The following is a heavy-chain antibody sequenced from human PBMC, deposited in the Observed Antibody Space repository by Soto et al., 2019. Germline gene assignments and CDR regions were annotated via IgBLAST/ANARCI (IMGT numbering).Heavy chain of an antibody. D-gene: IGHD2-21*02. Sequence: QVQLQESGPGLVKPSQTLSLTCTVSGGSISSGDYYWSWIRQPPGKGLEWIGYIYYSGSPYYNPSLKSRVTIPVDTSKNQFSLKLSSVTAADTAVYYCANLGLTANAFDIWGQGTMVTVSS. J-gene: IGHJ3*02. CDR3: ANLGLTANAFDI. V-gene: IGHV4-30-4*01. CDR2: IYYSGSP. CDR1: GGSISSGDYY.